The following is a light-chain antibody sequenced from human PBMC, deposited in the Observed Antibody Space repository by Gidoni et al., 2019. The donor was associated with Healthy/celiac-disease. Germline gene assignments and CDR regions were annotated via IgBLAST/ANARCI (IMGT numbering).Light chain of an antibody. Sequence: EIVLTPSPCTLSLSPGERATLSCRASLSVSSSYLAWYQQKPGQAPRLLIYGASSRATGIPDRFSGSGSGTDCTITISRLEPEDFAGYYCQQYGSSPRYTFGQGTKLEIK. J-gene: IGKJ2*01. V-gene: IGKV3-20*01. CDR2: GAS. CDR3: QQYGSSPRYT. CDR1: LSVSSSY.